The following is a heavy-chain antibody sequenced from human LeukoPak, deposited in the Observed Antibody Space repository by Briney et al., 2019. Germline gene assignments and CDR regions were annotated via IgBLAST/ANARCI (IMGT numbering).Heavy chain of an antibody. CDR2: IYYSGST. V-gene: IGHV4-31*03. CDR1: GGSISSGGYY. J-gene: IGHJ3*02. Sequence: PSGTLSLTCTVSGGSISSGGYYWSWIRQHPGKGLEWIGYIYYSGSTYYNPSLKSRVTISVDTSKNQFSLKLSSVTAADTAVYYCARGDYGDYEDAFDIWGQGTMVTVSS. CDR3: ARGDYGDYEDAFDI. D-gene: IGHD4-17*01.